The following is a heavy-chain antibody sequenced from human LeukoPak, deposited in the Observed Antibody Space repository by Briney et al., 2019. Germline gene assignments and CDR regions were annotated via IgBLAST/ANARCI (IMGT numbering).Heavy chain of an antibody. D-gene: IGHD3-10*01. CDR3: ARAAYYYGSGTYYMDV. V-gene: IGHV4-39*07. CDR1: GGSISSSSYY. J-gene: IGHJ6*03. CDR2: IYYSGST. Sequence: SETLSLTCTVSGGSISSSSYYWGWIRQPPGKGLEWIGSIYYSGSTYYNPSLKSRVTISVDTSKNQFSLKLSSVTAADTAVYYCARAAYYYGSGTYYMDVWGKGATVTISS.